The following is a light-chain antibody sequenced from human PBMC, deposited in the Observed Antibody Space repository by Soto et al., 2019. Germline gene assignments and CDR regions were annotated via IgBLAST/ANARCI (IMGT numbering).Light chain of an antibody. CDR2: WAS. Sequence: DIVMTQSPDCLPVSLGERATIICKSSQRGLDSSSTKNHLAWYQQKPGQAPKLLIYWASTRKSGVADRFSGSGSGTDFTLTINNLQAEDVAVYYCLQYYSVPLTFGGGTRVAIK. V-gene: IGKV4-1*01. CDR3: LQYYSVPLT. CDR1: QRGLDSSSTKNH. J-gene: IGKJ4*01.